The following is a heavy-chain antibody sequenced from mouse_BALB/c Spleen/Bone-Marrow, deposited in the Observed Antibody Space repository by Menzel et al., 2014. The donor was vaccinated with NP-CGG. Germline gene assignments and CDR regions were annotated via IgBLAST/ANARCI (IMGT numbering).Heavy chain of an antibody. D-gene: IGHD1-1*01. CDR3: ARFYYYGSSYYFDY. J-gene: IGHJ2*01. CDR2: ILPGSGST. Sequence: VKLVESGAELMKPGASVEISCKATGYTFSSYWIEWVKQRPGHGLEWIGEILPGSGSTNYNEKFKGKATFTADTSSNTAYMQLSSLTSEDSAVYYCARFYYYGSSYYFDYWGQGTTLTVSS. CDR1: GYTFSSYW. V-gene: IGHV1-9*01.